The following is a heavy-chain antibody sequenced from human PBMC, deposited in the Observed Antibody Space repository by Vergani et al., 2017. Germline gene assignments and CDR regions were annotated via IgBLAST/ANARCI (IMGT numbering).Heavy chain of an antibody. Sequence: EVQLVESGGGLVQPGRSLRLSCAASGFTFYDYAMHWVRQAPGKGLEWVSGISWNRGSIGYADSVKGRFTIPRDNAKNSLYLQMNSLRAEDMALYYCAKYMGGGTMVRGVIIIYGMDVWGQGTTVTVSS. CDR3: AKYMGGGTMVRGVIIIYGMDV. CDR2: ISWNRGSI. CDR1: GFTFYDYA. J-gene: IGHJ6*02. D-gene: IGHD3-10*01. V-gene: IGHV3-9*03.